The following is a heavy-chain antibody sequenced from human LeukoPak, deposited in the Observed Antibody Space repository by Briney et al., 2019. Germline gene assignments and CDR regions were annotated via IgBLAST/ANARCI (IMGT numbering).Heavy chain of an antibody. J-gene: IGHJ4*02. Sequence: GGSLRLSCAASGFTVSSNYMSWVRQAPGKGLEWVSVIYSGGSTYYADSVKGRFTISRDNSKNTLYLQMNSLRAEDTAVYYCARDLGMATEGYWGQGTLVTVSS. CDR1: GFTVSSNY. V-gene: IGHV3-66*01. CDR2: IYSGGST. CDR3: ARDLGMATEGY. D-gene: IGHD5-24*01.